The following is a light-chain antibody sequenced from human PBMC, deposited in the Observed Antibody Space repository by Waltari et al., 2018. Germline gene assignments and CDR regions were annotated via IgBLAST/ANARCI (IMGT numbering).Light chain of an antibody. V-gene: IGKV4-1*01. CDR2: WAS. J-gene: IGKJ3*01. Sequence: DIVMTQSPDSLAVSLGERATINCKSSQSVLYSSKNKNYLAWYQQKPGQPPKLLIYWASTRDSGVPDRFSGSGSGTDFTLTISSLQAEDVAVYYCQQYYTTPFTFGPGTKVDIK. CDR3: QQYYTTPFT. CDR1: QSVLYSSKNKNY.